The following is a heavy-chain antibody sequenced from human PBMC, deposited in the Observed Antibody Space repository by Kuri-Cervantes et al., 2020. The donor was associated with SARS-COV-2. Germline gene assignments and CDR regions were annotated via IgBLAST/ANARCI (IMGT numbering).Heavy chain of an antibody. CDR1: SDSITSYY. D-gene: IGHD3-3*01. J-gene: IGHJ4*02. Sequence: SETLSLTCTVSSDSITSYYWSWIRQPPGKGLEWIGYIYYSGTTNYNPSLKSRVTISVDTSKNQFSLKLSSVAAADTAVYYCASIPLLDFWSGSKAGEANDYWGQGTLVTVSS. CDR3: ASIPLLDFWSGSKAGEANDY. V-gene: IGHV4-59*01. CDR2: IYYSGTT.